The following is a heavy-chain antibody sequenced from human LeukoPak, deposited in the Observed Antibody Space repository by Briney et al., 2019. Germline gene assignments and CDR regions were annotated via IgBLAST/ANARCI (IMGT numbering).Heavy chain of an antibody. V-gene: IGHV5-51*01. J-gene: IGHJ6*02. CDR3: ARQAPYDSSGYFGMDV. Sequence: GESLKISCKGSGYSFTIYWIGWVRQMPGKGLEWMGIIYPGDSDTRYSPSFQGQVTISTDKSISTAYLQWSSLKASDTAMYYCARQAPYDSSGYFGMDVWGQGTTVTVSS. CDR1: GYSFTIYW. CDR2: IYPGDSDT. D-gene: IGHD3-22*01.